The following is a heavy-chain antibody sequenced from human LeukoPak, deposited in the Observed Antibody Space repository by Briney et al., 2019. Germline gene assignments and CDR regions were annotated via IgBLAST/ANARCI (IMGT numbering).Heavy chain of an antibody. V-gene: IGHV4-4*07. CDR1: GGSISSYY. Sequence: SETLSLTCTVSGGSISSYYWGWIRQPAGKGLEWIGRIYTSGSTNYNPSLKSRVTMSVDTSKNQFSLKLSSVTAADTAVYYCARGDYDILTGLLPWYYYYGMDVWGQGTTVTVSS. J-gene: IGHJ6*02. CDR3: ARGDYDILTGLLPWYYYYGMDV. CDR2: IYTSGST. D-gene: IGHD3-9*01.